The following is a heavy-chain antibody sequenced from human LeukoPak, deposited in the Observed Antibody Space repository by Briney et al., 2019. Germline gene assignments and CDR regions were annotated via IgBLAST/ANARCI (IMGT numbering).Heavy chain of an antibody. CDR1: EGTFSSYA. Sequence: SVKFSGKPLEGTFSSYAFSGGRQAPGQGLGWLGGIIPIFGTANYAQKFQGRVTITTDESTSTAYMELSSLRSEDTAVYYCARVVPAATNYYYYMDVWGKGTTVTVSS. CDR3: ARVVPAATNYYYYMDV. V-gene: IGHV1-69*05. J-gene: IGHJ6*03. D-gene: IGHD2-2*01. CDR2: IIPIFGTA.